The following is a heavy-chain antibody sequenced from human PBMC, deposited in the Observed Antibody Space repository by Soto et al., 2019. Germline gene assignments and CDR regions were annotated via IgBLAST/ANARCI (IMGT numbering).Heavy chain of an antibody. V-gene: IGHV1-69*01. D-gene: IGHD2-2*01. J-gene: IGHJ6*02. Sequence: QVQLVQSGAELKNPGSSVKVSCKASGGTFSSYAISWVRQAPGQGLEWMGGIIPISGTANYAQKVQGRVTITADESTSTAYMELSSLRSEDTAVYYCARSQGSSTSLEIYYYYYYGMDVWGQGTTVTVSS. CDR3: ARSQGSSTSLEIYYYYYYGMDV. CDR2: IIPISGTA. CDR1: GGTFSSYA.